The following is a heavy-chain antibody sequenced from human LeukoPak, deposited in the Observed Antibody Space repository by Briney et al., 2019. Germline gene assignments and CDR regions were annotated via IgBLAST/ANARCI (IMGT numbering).Heavy chain of an antibody. Sequence: SETLSLTCTVSGGSISSSSYYWGWIRQPPGKGLEWIGSIYYSGSTYYNPSLKSRVTTSVDTSKIQFSLKLSSVTAADTAIYYCARRGGYSSGYSLDYWGQGTLVTVSS. CDR2: IYYSGST. J-gene: IGHJ4*02. D-gene: IGHD5-18*01. CDR1: GGSISSSSYY. V-gene: IGHV4-39*01. CDR3: ARRGGYSSGYSLDY.